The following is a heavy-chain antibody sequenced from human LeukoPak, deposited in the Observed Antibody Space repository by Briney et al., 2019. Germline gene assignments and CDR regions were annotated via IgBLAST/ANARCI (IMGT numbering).Heavy chain of an antibody. Sequence: PGGSLRLSCAASGFTFSSYAMSWVRQAPGKGPEWVSAISGSGGSTYYADSVKGRFTISRDNSKNTLYLQMNSLRAEDTAVYYCAKDAHGGYYYGMDVWGQGTTVTVSS. CDR1: GFTFSSYA. D-gene: IGHD1-26*01. V-gene: IGHV3-23*01. CDR3: AKDAHGGYYYGMDV. J-gene: IGHJ6*02. CDR2: ISGSGGST.